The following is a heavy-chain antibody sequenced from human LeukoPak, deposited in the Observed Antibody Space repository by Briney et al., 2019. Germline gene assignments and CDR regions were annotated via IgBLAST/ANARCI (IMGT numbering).Heavy chain of an antibody. Sequence: PGGSLRLSCAASGFTFSSYSMNWVRQAPGKGLEWVSSISSSSSYIYYADSVKGRFTISRDNAKNSLYLQMNSLRAEDTALYYCAKDTQYSYGLGDAFDIWGQGTMVTVSS. CDR1: GFTFSSYS. V-gene: IGHV3-21*04. CDR3: AKDTQYSYGLGDAFDI. J-gene: IGHJ3*02. D-gene: IGHD5-18*01. CDR2: ISSSSSYI.